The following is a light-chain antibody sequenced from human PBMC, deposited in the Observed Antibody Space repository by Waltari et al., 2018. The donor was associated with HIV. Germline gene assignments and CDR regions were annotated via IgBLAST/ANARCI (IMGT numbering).Light chain of an antibody. J-gene: IGKJ4*01. V-gene: IGKV3-20*01. CDR2: GAS. CDR3: QQYGYSPLT. Sequence: IVLSLSPGPRSLSPGESATLSSRAGQSIINSFLAWYQQKPRQAPRVRIYGASTRATGIPDRFSGIGSGTDVTLSISRLGPEDVAVYYCQQYGYSPLTFGGGTKVEIK. CDR1: QSIINSF.